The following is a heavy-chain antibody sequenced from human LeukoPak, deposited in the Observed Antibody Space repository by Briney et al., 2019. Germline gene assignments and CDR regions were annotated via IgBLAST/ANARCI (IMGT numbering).Heavy chain of an antibody. CDR1: GGSISSSSYY. CDR2: IYYSGST. V-gene: IGHV4-39*07. D-gene: IGHD3-22*01. Sequence: SETLSLTCTVSGGSISSSSYYWGWIRQPPGKGLEWIGSIYYSGSTYYNPSLKSRVTISIDTSKNQFSLKLSSVTAADTAVYYCARTYYYDSSGYDIDYWGQGTLVTVSS. CDR3: ARTYYYDSSGYDIDY. J-gene: IGHJ4*02.